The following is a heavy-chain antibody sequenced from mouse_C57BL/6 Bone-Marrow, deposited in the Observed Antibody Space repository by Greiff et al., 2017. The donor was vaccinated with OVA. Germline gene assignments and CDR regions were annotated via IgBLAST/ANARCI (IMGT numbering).Heavy chain of an antibody. Sequence: VKLQQPGAELVTPGASVKLSCKASGYTFTSYWMHWVKQRPGQGLEWIGEIDPSDSYTNYNQKFKGKSTLTVDKSSSTAYMQLSSLTSEDSAVYYCARRSYYGDAMDYWGQGTSVTVSS. CDR2: IDPSDSYT. V-gene: IGHV1-69*01. J-gene: IGHJ4*01. CDR3: ARRSYYGDAMDY. CDR1: GYTFTSYW. D-gene: IGHD1-1*01.